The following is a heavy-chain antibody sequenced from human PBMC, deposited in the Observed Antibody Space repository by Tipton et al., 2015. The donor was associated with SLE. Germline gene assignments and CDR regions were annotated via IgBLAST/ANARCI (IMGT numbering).Heavy chain of an antibody. CDR2: IFYDGST. CDR1: GLSIHNFSSY. D-gene: IGHD1-1*01. Sequence: TLSLTCTVSGLSIHNFSSYWGRIRQPPGKGLEWIASIFYDGSTHYNPSLKSRLTISLDTSKNQFSLQLTSVTAADTAFYFCARDETTGRPFDPWGQGTLVTVSS. J-gene: IGHJ5*02. V-gene: IGHV4-39*07. CDR3: ARDETTGRPFDP.